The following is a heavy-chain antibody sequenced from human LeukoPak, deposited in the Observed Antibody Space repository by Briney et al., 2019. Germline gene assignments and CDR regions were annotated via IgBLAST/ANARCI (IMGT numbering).Heavy chain of an antibody. D-gene: IGHD2-2*01. CDR2: IYYSGST. CDR3: ARYCSSTSCHNGAFDI. CDR1: GGSISSYY. Sequence: SGTLSLTCTVSGGSISSYYWSWIRQPPGKGLEWIGYIYYSGSTNYNPSLKSRVTISVDTSNNQFSLKLSSVTAADTAVYYCARYCSSTSCHNGAFDIWGQGTMVTVSS. J-gene: IGHJ3*02. V-gene: IGHV4-59*01.